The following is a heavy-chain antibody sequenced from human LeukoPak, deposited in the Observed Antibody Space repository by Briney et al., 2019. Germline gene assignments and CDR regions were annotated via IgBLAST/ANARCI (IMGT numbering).Heavy chain of an antibody. CDR3: ARDRRELYYYMDV. D-gene: IGHD1-26*01. CDR2: IKQDGSEK. J-gene: IGHJ6*03. Sequence: GGSLRLSCAASGFTFSSYWMSWVRQAPGKGLEWVANIKQDGSEKYYVDSVKGRFTISRDNAKNSLYLQMNSLRAEDTAVYYCARDRRELYYYMDVWGKGTTVTVSS. CDR1: GFTFSSYW. V-gene: IGHV3-7*03.